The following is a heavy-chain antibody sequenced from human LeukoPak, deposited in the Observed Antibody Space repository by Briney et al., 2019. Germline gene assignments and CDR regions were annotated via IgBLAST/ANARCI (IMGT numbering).Heavy chain of an antibody. CDR1: GFAFSSYW. Sequence: GGSLRLSCAASGFAFSSYWMSWVRQAPGKGLEWVANIKQDGSEKYYVDSVKGRFTISRDNAKNSLYLQMNSLRAEDTAVYYCARERRQQLPPAYYYYYYMDVWGKGTTVTVSS. CDR3: ARERRQQLPPAYYYYYYMDV. V-gene: IGHV3-7*01. CDR2: IKQDGSEK. J-gene: IGHJ6*03. D-gene: IGHD6-13*01.